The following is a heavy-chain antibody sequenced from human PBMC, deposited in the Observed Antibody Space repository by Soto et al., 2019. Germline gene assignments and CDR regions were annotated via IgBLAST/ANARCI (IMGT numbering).Heavy chain of an antibody. CDR1: GFTFCSYG. Sequence: GGSLRLSCAASGFTFCSYGMHWVRQAPGKGLEWVAVIWYHGNSMYYADSVKGRFTISRDNSKNTLYLQMNNLRAEDTAVYYCARYNTGHSDYWGQGTLVTVSS. V-gene: IGHV3-33*01. D-gene: IGHD1-20*01. CDR2: IWYHGNSM. J-gene: IGHJ4*02. CDR3: ARYNTGHSDY.